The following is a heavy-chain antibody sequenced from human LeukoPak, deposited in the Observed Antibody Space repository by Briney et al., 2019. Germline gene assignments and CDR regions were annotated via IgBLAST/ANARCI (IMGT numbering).Heavy chain of an antibody. V-gene: IGHV4-61*02. CDR3: ARWTWTGKAKGFFDY. CDR1: GGSISSGSYY. J-gene: IGHJ4*02. CDR2: IYTSGST. Sequence: PSQTLSLTCTVSGGSISSGSYYWSWIRQPAGKGLEWIGRIYTSGSTNYHPSLKSRFTISVDTSKNQFSLKLSSVTAAHTAVYDCARWTWTGKAKGFFDYWGQGTLVTVSS. D-gene: IGHD1-14*01.